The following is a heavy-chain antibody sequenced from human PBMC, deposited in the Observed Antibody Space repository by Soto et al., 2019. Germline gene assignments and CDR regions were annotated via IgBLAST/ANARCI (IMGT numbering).Heavy chain of an antibody. CDR2: IDWDDDK. CDR3: ARIRDSGTYPKGGYFDY. J-gene: IGHJ4*02. CDR1: VFSLSTRGMS. D-gene: IGHD1-26*01. Sequence: SGPTLVNPTRPLTLTCTFSVFSLSTRGMSVSWIRQPPGKALEWLAFIDWDDDKYYSTSLKTRLTISKDTSKNQVVLTMTNMDPVDTATYYCARIRDSGTYPKGGYFDYWGQGTLVTVSS. V-gene: IGHV2-70*01.